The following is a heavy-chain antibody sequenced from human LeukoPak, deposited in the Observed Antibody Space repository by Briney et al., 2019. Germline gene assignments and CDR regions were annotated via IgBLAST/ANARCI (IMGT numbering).Heavy chain of an antibody. CDR2: VHYSGST. CDR1: GGSIRSTSYY. J-gene: IGHJ5*02. D-gene: IGHD6-19*01. Sequence: SETLSLTCTVSGGSIRSTSYYWGWIRQPPGKGLEWLGSVHYSGSTYDNPSLRSRVTISVDTSKNQFSLKLISVTAADTAVYYCARRSTVAGRGRFDPWGQGTLVTVSS. V-gene: IGHV4-39*01. CDR3: ARRSTVAGRGRFDP.